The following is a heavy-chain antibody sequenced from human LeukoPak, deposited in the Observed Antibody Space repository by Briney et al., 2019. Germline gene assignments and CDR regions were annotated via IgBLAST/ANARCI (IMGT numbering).Heavy chain of an antibody. D-gene: IGHD3-10*01. CDR2: TSAYNGNT. V-gene: IGHV1-18*01. CDR1: GYTFTSYG. CDR3: AKVKLSGDDACDV. Sequence: ASVKVSCKASGYTFTSYGISWVPQAPGQGLEWMGWTSAYNGNTDYAQKLQGRVTMPKDTSTSTAYMDQRSLRSDDTAVYYCAKVKLSGDDACDVWGEGTTV. J-gene: IGHJ3*01.